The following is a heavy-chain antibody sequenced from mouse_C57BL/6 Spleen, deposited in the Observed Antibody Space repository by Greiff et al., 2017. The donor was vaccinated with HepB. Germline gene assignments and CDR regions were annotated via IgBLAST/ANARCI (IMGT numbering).Heavy chain of an antibody. Sequence: VQLQQSGPELVKPGASVKISCKASGYTFTDYYMNWVKQSHGKSLEWIGDINPNNGGTSYNQKFKGKATLTVDKSSSTAYMELRSLTSEDSAVYYCARRGQLGDGAMDYWGQGTSVTVSS. CDR1: GYTFTDYY. CDR3: ARRGQLGDGAMDY. V-gene: IGHV1-26*01. D-gene: IGHD4-1*02. CDR2: INPNNGGT. J-gene: IGHJ4*01.